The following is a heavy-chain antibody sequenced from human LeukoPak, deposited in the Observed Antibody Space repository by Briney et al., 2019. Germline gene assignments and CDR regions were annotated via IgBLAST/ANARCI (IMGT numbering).Heavy chain of an antibody. CDR1: GFTFSSYA. CDR2: ISYDGSNK. Sequence: GGSLRLSCAASGFTFSSYAMHWVRQAPGKGLEWVAVISYDGSNKYYADSVKGRFTISRDNSKDTLYLQMNSPRAEDTAVYYCARSRRLQTYYFDYWGQGTLVTVSS. J-gene: IGHJ4*02. D-gene: IGHD5-12*01. CDR3: ARSRRLQTYYFDY. V-gene: IGHV3-30-3*01.